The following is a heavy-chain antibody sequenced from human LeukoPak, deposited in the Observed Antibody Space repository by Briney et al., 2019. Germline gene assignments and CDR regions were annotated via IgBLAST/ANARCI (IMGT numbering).Heavy chain of an antibody. V-gene: IGHV3-30*02. CDR3: AKDGYHYDSSGYYFDY. J-gene: IGHJ4*02. CDR1: GFTFSSYG. D-gene: IGHD3-22*01. Sequence: PGGSLRLSCAASGFTFSSYGMHWVRQAPGKGLEWVAFIRYDGSNKYYADSVKGRFTISRDNSKNTLYLQMNSLRAEDTAVYYCAKDGYHYDSSGYYFDYWGQGTLVTVSS. CDR2: IRYDGSNK.